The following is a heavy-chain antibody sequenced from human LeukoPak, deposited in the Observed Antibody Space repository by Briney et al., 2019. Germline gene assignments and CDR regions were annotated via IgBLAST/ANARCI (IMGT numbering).Heavy chain of an antibody. CDR1: GFTFSSYA. J-gene: IGHJ4*02. Sequence: PGGSLRLSCAASGFTFSSYAMSWVRQAPGKGLEWVAFIRYDGSNKYYADSVKGRFTISRDNSKNTLYLQMNSLRAEDTAVYYCAKVSSGSYPWYFDYWGQGTLVTVSS. D-gene: IGHD3-10*01. CDR3: AKVSSGSYPWYFDY. V-gene: IGHV3-30*02. CDR2: IRYDGSNK.